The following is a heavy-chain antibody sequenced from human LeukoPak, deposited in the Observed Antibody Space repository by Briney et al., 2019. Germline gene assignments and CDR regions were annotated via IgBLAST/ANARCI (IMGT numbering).Heavy chain of an antibody. V-gene: IGHV4-31*03. CDR1: GGSISSGGYY. CDR3: ARGGSSWYYYYYMDV. Sequence: PSQTLSLTRTVSGGSISSGGYYWSWIRQHPGKGLEWIGYIYYSGSTYYNPSLKSRVTISVDTSKNQFSLKLSSVTAADTAVYYCARGGSSWYYYYYMDVWGKGTTVTVSS. D-gene: IGHD6-13*01. J-gene: IGHJ6*03. CDR2: IYYSGST.